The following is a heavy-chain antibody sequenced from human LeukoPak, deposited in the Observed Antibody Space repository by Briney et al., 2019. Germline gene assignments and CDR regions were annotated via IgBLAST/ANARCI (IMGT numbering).Heavy chain of an antibody. J-gene: IGHJ4*02. V-gene: IGHV4-39*01. CDR1: GGSISSSSYY. CDR2: IYYSGST. CDR3: ARHVSGYDSSGSLYYFDY. Sequence: SETLSLTCTVSGGSISSSSYYWGWIRQPPGKGLEWIGSIYYSGSTNYNPSLKSRVTISVDTSKNQFSLKLSSVTAADTAVYYCARHVSGYDSSGSLYYFDYWGQGTLVTVSS. D-gene: IGHD3-22*01.